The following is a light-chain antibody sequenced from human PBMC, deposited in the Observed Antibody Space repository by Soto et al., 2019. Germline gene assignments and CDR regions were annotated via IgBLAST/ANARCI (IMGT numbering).Light chain of an antibody. CDR3: AAWDDSLNAVV. CDR1: SSNVGRNT. Sequence: QAVVTQPPSASGTPGQRVTISCSGSSSNVGRNTVNWYQQLPGTAPKLLIYSNNQRPSGVPDRFSGSKSGTSASLAISGLQSEDVADYYCAAWDDSLNAVVFGGGTKLTVL. J-gene: IGLJ2*01. CDR2: SNN. V-gene: IGLV1-44*01.